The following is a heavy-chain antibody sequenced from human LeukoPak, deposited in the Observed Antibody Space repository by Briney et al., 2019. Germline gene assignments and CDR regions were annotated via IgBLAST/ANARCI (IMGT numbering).Heavy chain of an antibody. J-gene: IGHJ4*02. CDR3: TRDVSVIAAAGTRDFDY. CDR2: IRSKAYGGTT. V-gene: IGHV3-49*04. D-gene: IGHD6-13*01. CDR1: GFTFGDYA. Sequence: GGSLRLSCTASGFTFGDYAMSWVRQAPGKGLEWVGFIRSKAYGGTTEYAASVEGRFTISRDDSKSIAYLQMNSLKTEDTAVYYCTRDVSVIAAAGTRDFDYWGQGTLVTVSS.